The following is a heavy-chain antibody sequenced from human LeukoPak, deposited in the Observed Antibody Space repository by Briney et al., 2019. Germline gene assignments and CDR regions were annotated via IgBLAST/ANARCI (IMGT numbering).Heavy chain of an antibody. CDR3: AKDILPGYDSSGYLDY. Sequence: GGSLRLSCAASGFTFDDYAMHWVRQAPGKGLEWVSGISWNSGSIGYADSVKGRFTISRDNAKNSLYLQMNSLRAEDMALYYCAKDILPGYDSSGYLDYWGQGTLVTVSS. CDR1: GFTFDDYA. CDR2: ISWNSGSI. V-gene: IGHV3-9*03. J-gene: IGHJ4*02. D-gene: IGHD3-22*01.